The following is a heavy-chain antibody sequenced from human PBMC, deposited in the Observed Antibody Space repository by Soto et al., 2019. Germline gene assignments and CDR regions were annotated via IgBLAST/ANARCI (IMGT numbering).Heavy chain of an antibody. V-gene: IGHV1-69*02. Sequence: QVQLVQSGAEVKKPGSSVNVSCTASGGTFNSYTINWVRQAPGRGLEWVGRVNPIVGMSNSALKFQGRVTITADKSTSTAFMYLTSLKSEDTAVYYCATSYGSGSTHFDSWGQGTLVTVS. CDR3: ATSYGSGSTHFDS. J-gene: IGHJ4*02. CDR2: VNPIVGMS. D-gene: IGHD3-10*01. CDR1: GGTFNSYT.